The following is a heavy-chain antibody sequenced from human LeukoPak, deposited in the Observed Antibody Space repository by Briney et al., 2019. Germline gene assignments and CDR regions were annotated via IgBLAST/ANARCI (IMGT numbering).Heavy chain of an antibody. CDR3: ARDGSVTTRGVIDY. CDR2: ICSIRTTI. Sequence: GGSLRLSCAASGFTFSRYEMNWVRQAPGKGLKGISYICSIRTTIYYADSVKGRFTISRDNAKNSLYLQMNSLRAEDTAVYYCARDGSVTTRGVIDYWGQGTLVTVSS. D-gene: IGHD4-17*01. J-gene: IGHJ4*02. CDR1: GFTFSRYE. V-gene: IGHV3-48*03.